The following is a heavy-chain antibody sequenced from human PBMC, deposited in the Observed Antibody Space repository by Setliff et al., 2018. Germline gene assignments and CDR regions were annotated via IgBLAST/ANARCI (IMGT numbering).Heavy chain of an antibody. CDR3: AREGVDSRSSTDYRYYMDV. V-gene: IGHV1-69*05. Sequence: SVKVSCKASGGTFRSYGISWVRQAPGQGLEWMGGTIPSFGSTNYAQKFQDRVTIITDESTSTAYMELSSLRSEDTAVYYCAREGVDSRSSTDYRYYMDVWGKGTTVTVSS. CDR1: GGTFRSYG. D-gene: IGHD6-6*01. J-gene: IGHJ6*03. CDR2: TIPSFGST.